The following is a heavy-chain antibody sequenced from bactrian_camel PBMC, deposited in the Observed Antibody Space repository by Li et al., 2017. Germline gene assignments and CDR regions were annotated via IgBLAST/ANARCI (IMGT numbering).Heavy chain of an antibody. V-gene: IGHV3S53*01. D-gene: IGHD1*01. Sequence: HVQLVESGGGSVQAGGSLRLSCVASGYTYSNYSMGWFRQAPEKEREGVAAIDRDGSTSYADSVKGRFTISKDNAKNTLYLQMNSLKPEDTAVYYCAAADTRFGPGVCLTSRMFDLFQYRGQGTQVT. J-gene: IGHJ4*01. CDR3: AAADTRFGPGVCLTSRMFDLFQY. CDR1: GYTYSNYS. CDR2: IDRDGST.